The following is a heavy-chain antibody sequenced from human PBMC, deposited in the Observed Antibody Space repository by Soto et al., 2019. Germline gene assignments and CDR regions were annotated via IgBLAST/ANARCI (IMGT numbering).Heavy chain of an antibody. CDR2: IYPGDSDT. J-gene: IGHJ2*01. CDR3: ARLPICSSTSCRPWGYFDL. D-gene: IGHD2-2*01. Sequence: EVQLVQSGAEVKKPGESLKISCKGSGYSFTSYWIGWVRQMPGKGLEWMGIIYPGDSDTRYSPSFQGQVTISADKSISTAYLQWSSLKASDTAMYYCARLPICSSTSCRPWGYFDLWGRGTLVTVSS. CDR1: GYSFTSYW. V-gene: IGHV5-51*01.